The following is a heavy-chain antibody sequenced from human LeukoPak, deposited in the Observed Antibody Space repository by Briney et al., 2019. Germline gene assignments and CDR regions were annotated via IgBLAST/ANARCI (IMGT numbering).Heavy chain of an antibody. Sequence: PGGSLRLSCAASGITFDSYAMSWVRQAPGKGLEWVSAIRGNGDTTYYADSVKGRFTISRDNSKNTVYLQMNSVRVEDTAVYYCARGDGYNRANYFEFWGQGTLVTVSS. CDR3: ARGDGYNRANYFEF. V-gene: IGHV3-23*01. CDR2: IRGNGDTT. J-gene: IGHJ4*02. CDR1: GITFDSYA. D-gene: IGHD5-24*01.